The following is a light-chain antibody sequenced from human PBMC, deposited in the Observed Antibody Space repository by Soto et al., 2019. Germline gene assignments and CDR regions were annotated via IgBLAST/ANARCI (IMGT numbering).Light chain of an antibody. CDR1: SSDVGGYNF. CDR2: DVS. V-gene: IGLV2-11*01. CDR3: CSYAGSSAV. Sequence: QSVLTQPRSVSGSPGQSVTISCTGTSSDVGGYNFVSWYQQHPGKAPKFMIYDVSKRPSGVPDRFSGSKSGNTASLTISGLQAEDEADYYCCSYAGSSAVFGGGTQLTVL. J-gene: IGLJ7*01.